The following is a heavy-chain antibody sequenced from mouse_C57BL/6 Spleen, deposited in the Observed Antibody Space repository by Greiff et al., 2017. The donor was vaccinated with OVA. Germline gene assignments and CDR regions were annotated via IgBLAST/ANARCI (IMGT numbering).Heavy chain of an antibody. D-gene: IGHD1-1*01. V-gene: IGHV5-4*01. CDR1: GFTFSSYA. CDR3: ARETVGNFDY. CDR2: ISDGGSYT. Sequence: EVQRVESGGGLVKPGGSLKLSCAASGFTFSSYAMSWVRQTPEKRLEWVATISDGGSYTYYPDNVKGRFTISRDNAKNNLYLQMSHLKSEDTAMYYCARETVGNFDYWGQGTTLTVSS. J-gene: IGHJ2*01.